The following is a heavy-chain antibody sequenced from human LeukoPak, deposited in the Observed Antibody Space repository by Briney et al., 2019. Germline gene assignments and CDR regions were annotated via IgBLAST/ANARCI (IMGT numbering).Heavy chain of an antibody. Sequence: ETLSLTCTVSGYSISSGYYWGWIRQAPGKGLEWVAHIRQDGIEIYHVDSVKGRFTISRDNAKNSLYLQMNSLRAEDTAVYYCASRGVGYHWFDPWGQGTLVTVSS. CDR3: ASRGVGYHWFDP. V-gene: IGHV3-7*01. J-gene: IGHJ5*02. CDR2: IRQDGIEI. D-gene: IGHD2-8*02. CDR1: GYSISSGYY.